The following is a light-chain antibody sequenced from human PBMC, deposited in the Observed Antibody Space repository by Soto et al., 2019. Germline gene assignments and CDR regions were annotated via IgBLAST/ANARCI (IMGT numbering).Light chain of an antibody. J-gene: IGKJ1*01. CDR3: QQYGSSRWT. V-gene: IGKV3-20*01. CDR1: QSVSSIY. Sequence: EIVLTQSPGTLSLSPGERATLSCRASQSVSSIYLAWYQQKHGQAIRFFIYVASSRATGIPDRFSGSGSGTDFTLTISRLEPEDFAVYYCQQYGSSRWTFGQGTKVDIK. CDR2: VAS.